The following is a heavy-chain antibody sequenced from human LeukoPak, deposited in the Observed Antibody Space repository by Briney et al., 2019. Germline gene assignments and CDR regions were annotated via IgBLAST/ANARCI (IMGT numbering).Heavy chain of an antibody. CDR3: AKWGDYDILTGYYDSDY. CDR1: GFTFSNYA. V-gene: IGHV3-23*01. J-gene: IGHJ4*02. CDR2: IVGSGGST. D-gene: IGHD3-9*01. Sequence: GASLRLSCAASGFTFSNYAMSWVRQAPGKGPEWVSAIVGSGGSTYYADSVKGRFTISRDNPKNTLYLQMNSLRAEDTAVYYCAKWGDYDILTGYYDSDYWGQGTLVTVSS.